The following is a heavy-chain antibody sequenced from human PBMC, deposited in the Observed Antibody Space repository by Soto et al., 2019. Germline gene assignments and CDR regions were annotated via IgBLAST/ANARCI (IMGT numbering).Heavy chain of an antibody. D-gene: IGHD3-3*01. CDR2: ISSAGST. Sequence: GGSLRLSCEASGFTVSTNYMSWVRQAPGKGLEWISVISSAGSTTYADSVRGRFTISRHDSKNTLYLQMNSLRPEDTAVYFCARSGSAYYENYFDCWGQGALVTVSS. J-gene: IGHJ4*02. V-gene: IGHV3-53*04. CDR3: ARSGSAYYENYFDC. CDR1: GFTVSTNY.